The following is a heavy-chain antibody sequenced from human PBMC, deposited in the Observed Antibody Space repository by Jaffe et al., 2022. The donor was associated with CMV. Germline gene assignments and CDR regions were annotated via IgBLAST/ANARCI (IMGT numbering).Heavy chain of an antibody. J-gene: IGHJ2*01. CDR3: ARAARTTLYHYGSGRHHWYFDL. Sequence: QEQLQQWGAGLLKPSETLSLTCGVYGGSFSGYSWTWIRQPPGKGLEWIGEISHGGGNNYNPSFKSRVTISGDTSKKQFSLNLSSVTVADTAVYFCARAARTTLYHYGSGRHHWYFDLWGNGTLVTVSS. CDR1: GGSFSGYS. CDR2: ISHGGGN. V-gene: IGHV4-34*01. D-gene: IGHD3-10*01.